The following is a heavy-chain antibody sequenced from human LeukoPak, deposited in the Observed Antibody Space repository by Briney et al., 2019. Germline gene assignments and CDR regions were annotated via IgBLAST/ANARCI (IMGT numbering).Heavy chain of an antibody. CDR3: ATRYYYDSSGYPD. CDR1: GGSISSSSYY. CDR2: IYYSGST. Sequence: PSETLSLTCTVSGGSISSSSYYWGWIRQPPGKGLEWVGSIYYSGSTYYNPSLKSRVTISVDTSKNQFSLKLSSVTAADTAVYYCATRYYYDSSGYPDWGQGTMVTVSS. D-gene: IGHD3-22*01. V-gene: IGHV4-39*01. J-gene: IGHJ3*01.